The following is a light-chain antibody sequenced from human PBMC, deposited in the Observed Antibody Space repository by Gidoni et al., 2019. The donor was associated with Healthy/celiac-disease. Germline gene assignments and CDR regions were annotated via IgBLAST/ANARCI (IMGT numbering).Light chain of an antibody. V-gene: IGKV4-1*01. CDR3: QQYYSTPRT. CDR1: QSVLYSSNNKNF. J-gene: IGKJ2*02. Sequence: DIVMIQSPESLAVSLGERATSNCKSSQSVLYSSNNKNFLAWYQQKPGQPPKLLIYWASTRESGVPNRFSGGGSGTDFTLTISILQAEDVAVYCCQQYYSTPRTFGQGTKLEIK. CDR2: WAS.